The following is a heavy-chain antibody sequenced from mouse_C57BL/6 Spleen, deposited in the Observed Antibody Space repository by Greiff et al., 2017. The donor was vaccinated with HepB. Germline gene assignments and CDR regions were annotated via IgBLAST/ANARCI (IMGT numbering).Heavy chain of an antibody. CDR1: GFTFSDAW. Sequence: EVKVEESGGGLVQPGGSMKLSCAASGFTFSDAWMDWVRQSPEKGLEWVAEIRNKANNHATYYAESVKGRFTISRDDSKSSVYLQMNSLRAEDTGIYYCTRVYYSNYGGAMDYWGQGTSVTVSS. CDR2: IRNKANNHAT. J-gene: IGHJ4*01. D-gene: IGHD2-5*01. V-gene: IGHV6-6*01. CDR3: TRVYYSNYGGAMDY.